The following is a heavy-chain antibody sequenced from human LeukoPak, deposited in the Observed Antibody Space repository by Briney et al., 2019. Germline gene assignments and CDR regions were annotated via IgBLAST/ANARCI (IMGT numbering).Heavy chain of an antibody. CDR2: INHSGST. CDR1: GGSFSGYY. V-gene: IGHV4-34*01. J-gene: IGHJ6*03. D-gene: IGHD6-13*01. Sequence: PSETLSLTCAVYGGSFSGYYWSWIRQPPGKGLEWIGEINHSGSTNYNPSLKSRVTISVDTSKNQFSLKLSSVTAADTAVYYCARGDGYSSSWYGAVGDYYMDVWGKGTTVTVSS. CDR3: ARGDGYSSSWYGAVGDYYMDV.